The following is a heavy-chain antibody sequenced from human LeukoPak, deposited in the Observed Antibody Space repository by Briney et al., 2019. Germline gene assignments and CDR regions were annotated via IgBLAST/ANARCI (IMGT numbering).Heavy chain of an antibody. CDR1: GGSFSVYY. V-gene: IGHV4-34*01. CDR3: ARQANVLVSFGELSK. CDR2: INHSGST. J-gene: IGHJ4*02. D-gene: IGHD3-10*01. Sequence: SETLSLTCPVYGGSFSVYYCNCIRQPPGKGLEWIGEINHSGSTNCNPSLKSRVTISVDTSKNQFSLELSSVTAADTALYYCARQANVLVSFGELSKWGQGTLVTVSS.